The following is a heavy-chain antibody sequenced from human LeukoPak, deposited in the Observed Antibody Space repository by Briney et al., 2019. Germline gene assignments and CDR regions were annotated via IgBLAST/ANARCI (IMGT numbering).Heavy chain of an antibody. V-gene: IGHV4-59*08. CDR2: IYYSGTA. CDR1: GASLSTSS. J-gene: IGHJ4*02. CDR3: ARHLSSGWSDY. Sequence: SETLSLTCTASGASLSTSSWTWIRQPPGKGLECIGFIYYSGTAHYHPSLKSRVTISLDTSKNQFSLRLSSVTAADTAVYYCARHLSSGWSDYWGQGTLVTVS. D-gene: IGHD6-19*01.